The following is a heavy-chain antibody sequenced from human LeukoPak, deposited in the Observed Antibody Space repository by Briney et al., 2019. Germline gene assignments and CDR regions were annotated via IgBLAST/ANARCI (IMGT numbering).Heavy chain of an antibody. J-gene: IGHJ4*02. V-gene: IGHV4-59*01. Sequence: PSETLSLTCTVSGGSLSAYYWSWIRQPPGKGLDWIGYIYYSGNTNYNPSLKSRVTISVDTSKDQFSLKLTSVTAADTAVYYCARVLRGGNSGWSFDNWGQGTLVTVSS. D-gene: IGHD6-19*01. CDR2: IYYSGNT. CDR3: ARVLRGGNSGWSFDN. CDR1: GGSLSAYY.